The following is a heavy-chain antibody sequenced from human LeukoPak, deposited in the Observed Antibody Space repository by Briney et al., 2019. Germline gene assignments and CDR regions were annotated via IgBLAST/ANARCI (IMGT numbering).Heavy chain of an antibody. J-gene: IGHJ4*02. CDR3: ARTREGSADIDY. Sequence: GRSLRLSCAASGFTFSDYYMSWIRQAPGKGLEWVSYISSSSSYTNYADSVKGRFTISRDNAKNSLYLQMNSLRAEDTAVYYCARTREGSADIDYWGQGTLVTVSS. D-gene: IGHD2-15*01. V-gene: IGHV3-11*06. CDR2: ISSSSSYT. CDR1: GFTFSDYY.